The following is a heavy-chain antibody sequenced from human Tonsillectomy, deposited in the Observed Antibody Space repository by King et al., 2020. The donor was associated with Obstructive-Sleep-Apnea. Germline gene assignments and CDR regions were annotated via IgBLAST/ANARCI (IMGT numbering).Heavy chain of an antibody. Sequence: VQLVESGGGLVQPGESLRLSCAASGFTISDYDMHWVRQSTTKGLEWFSTIGSAGDTYYPDSVKGRFTVSRENAKNSLSLEMNSLRAGDTAVYYCARGDCTGGGCYYFDCWGQGTLVTVSS. J-gene: IGHJ4*02. CDR1: GFTISDYD. D-gene: IGHD2-8*02. CDR3: ARGDCTGGGCYYFDC. CDR2: IGSAGDT. V-gene: IGHV3-13*01.